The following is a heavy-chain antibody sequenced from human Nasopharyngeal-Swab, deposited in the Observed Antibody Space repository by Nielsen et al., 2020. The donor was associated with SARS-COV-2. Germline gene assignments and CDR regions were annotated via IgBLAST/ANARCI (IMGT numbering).Heavy chain of an antibody. Sequence: WVRQAPGQGLEWMGGIIPILDTASYAQRFQGRVTITADESTSTAYMELSSLRSEDTAIYYCARRFRPYGSGMQYYHLYSMDVWGQGTTVTVSS. V-gene: IGHV1-69*01. CDR3: ARRFRPYGSGMQYYHLYSMDV. J-gene: IGHJ6*02. CDR2: IIPILDTA. D-gene: IGHD3-10*01.